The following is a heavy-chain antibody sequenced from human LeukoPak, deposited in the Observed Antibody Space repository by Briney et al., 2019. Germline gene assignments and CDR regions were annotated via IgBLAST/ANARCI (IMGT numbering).Heavy chain of an antibody. V-gene: IGHV1-18*01. CDR1: GYTFTSYG. CDR3: ARSLSSGWYVFPYYFDY. J-gene: IGHJ4*02. Sequence: ASVKVSCKASGYTFTSYGISWVRQAPGQGLEWMGWISAYNGNTNYAQKLQGRVTMTTDTSTSTAYMELRSLRSDVTAVYYCARSLSSGWYVFPYYFDYWGQGTLVTVSS. D-gene: IGHD6-19*01. CDR2: ISAYNGNT.